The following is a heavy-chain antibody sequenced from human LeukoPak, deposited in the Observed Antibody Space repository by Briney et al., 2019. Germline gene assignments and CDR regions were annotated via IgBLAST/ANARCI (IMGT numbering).Heavy chain of an antibody. CDR1: GGSISSGDYY. CDR2: IYYSGST. J-gene: IGHJ4*02. CDR3: ARGPNYVWGSYRYFDY. V-gene: IGHV4-30-4*01. Sequence: SETLSLTCTVSGGSISSGDYYWSWIRQPPGKGLEWIGYIYYSGSTSYNPSLKSRVTISVDTSKNQFSLKLTSVTATDTAVYYCARGPNYVWGSYRYFDYWGQGTLVTVSS. D-gene: IGHD3-16*02.